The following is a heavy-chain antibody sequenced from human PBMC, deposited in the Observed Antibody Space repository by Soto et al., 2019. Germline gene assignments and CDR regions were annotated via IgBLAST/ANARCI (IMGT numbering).Heavy chain of an antibody. Sequence: QVQLQESGPGLVKPSETLSLTCTVSGGSISSYYWSWIRQPPGKGLEWIGYIYYSGSTNYNPSLKSRVTGSVHTSKNQFSLKLSSVTAADTAVYYCARAPYGDYVGVWFDPWGQGTLVTVSS. J-gene: IGHJ5*02. CDR3: ARAPYGDYVGVWFDP. V-gene: IGHV4-59*01. D-gene: IGHD4-17*01. CDR1: GGSISSYY. CDR2: IYYSGST.